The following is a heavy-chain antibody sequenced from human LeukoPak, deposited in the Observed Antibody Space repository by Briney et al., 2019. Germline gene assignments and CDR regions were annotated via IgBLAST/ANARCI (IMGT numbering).Heavy chain of an antibody. J-gene: IGHJ4*02. Sequence: PGGSLRLSCAASGFTFSSYGMHWVRQAPGKGLEWVAVISYDGSNKYYADSVKGRFTISRDNAKNSLYLQMNSLRAEDTAVYYCARGHYDILTGYYDYWGQGTLVTVSS. CDR3: ARGHYDILTGYYDY. CDR1: GFTFSSYG. V-gene: IGHV3-30*03. D-gene: IGHD3-9*01. CDR2: ISYDGSNK.